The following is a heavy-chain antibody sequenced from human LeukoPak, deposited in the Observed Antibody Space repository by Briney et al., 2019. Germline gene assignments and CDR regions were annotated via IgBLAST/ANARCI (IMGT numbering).Heavy chain of an antibody. D-gene: IGHD2-21*01. CDR1: GGSISSYY. J-gene: IGHJ4*02. CDR2: IYYSGST. CDR3: ARDRWGQAYCGGDCYLDY. V-gene: IGHV4-59*12. Sequence: SETLSLTCTVSGGSISSYYWSWIRQPPGKGLEWIGYIYYSGSTNYNPSLKSRVTISVDTSKNQFSLKLSSVTAADTAVYYCARDRWGQAYCGGDCYLDYWGQGTLVAVSS.